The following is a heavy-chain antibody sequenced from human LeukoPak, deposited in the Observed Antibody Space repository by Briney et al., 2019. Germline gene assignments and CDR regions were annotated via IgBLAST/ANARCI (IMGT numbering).Heavy chain of an antibody. J-gene: IGHJ6*02. CDR1: VGSITSGNW. V-gene: IGHV4-4*02. D-gene: IGHD2-2*02. Sequence: SETLPFTCAVSVGSITSGNWWSWVRQSPGKGLEWIGEIYHNGTPNYNPSLKSRVSISADTSNNHFSLKMTSVTAPDTPVYYCATAPILRGEGGEHYKYGMDVWGQGTTVSVS. CDR3: ATAPILRGEGGEHYKYGMDV. CDR2: IYHNGTP.